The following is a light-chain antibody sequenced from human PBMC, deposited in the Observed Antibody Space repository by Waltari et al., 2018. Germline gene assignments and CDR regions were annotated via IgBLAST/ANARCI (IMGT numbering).Light chain of an antibody. CDR2: KPS. CDR3: QQYRTFHWT. V-gene: IGKV1-5*03. CDR1: ENINNW. Sequence: DIQMTQSPSTLSASVGDRVTITCRASENINNWLAWYQQKPGKAPSLLIYKPSSLQTGVPGRFSGSGSGTEFTLTINSLQLDDSATYHCQQYRTFHWTFGQGTKVEIK. J-gene: IGKJ1*01.